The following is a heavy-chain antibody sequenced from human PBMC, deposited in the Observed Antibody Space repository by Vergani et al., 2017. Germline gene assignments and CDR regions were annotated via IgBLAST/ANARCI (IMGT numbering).Heavy chain of an antibody. V-gene: IGHV3-15*01. CDR1: GFEFSDYG. Sequence: VQLVESGGGVVQPGGSLRLSCVTSGFEFSDYGMLWVRQTPGKGLEWVGRIKSQIDGGTTDYAAPVKGRFTISRDDSTNMLYLHMNSLKTEDTAVYYCTTLSPNWAHWWGQGTLVNVSS. CDR3: TTLSPNWAHW. D-gene: IGHD7-27*01. CDR2: IKSQIDGGTT. J-gene: IGHJ4*02.